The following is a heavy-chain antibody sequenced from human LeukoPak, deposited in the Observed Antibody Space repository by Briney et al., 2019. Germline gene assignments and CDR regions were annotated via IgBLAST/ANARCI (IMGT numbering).Heavy chain of an antibody. CDR1: GFTFSSHA. J-gene: IGHJ4*02. CDR3: AKLPLNPRVNNDY. D-gene: IGHD1/OR15-1a*01. CDR2: ISGSGGST. V-gene: IGHV3-23*01. Sequence: GGSLRLSCAASGFTFSSHAMSWVRQAPGKGLEWVSAISGSGGSTYYADSVKGRFTISRDNSKNTLYLQMNSLRAEDTAVYYCAKLPLNPRVNNDYWGQGTLVTVSS.